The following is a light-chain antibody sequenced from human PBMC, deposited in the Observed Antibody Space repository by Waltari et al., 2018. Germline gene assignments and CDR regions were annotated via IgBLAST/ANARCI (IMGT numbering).Light chain of an antibody. CDR1: SSDIGTYNL. CDR2: EVT. V-gene: IGLV2-8*01. J-gene: IGLJ3*02. CDR3: SSYAGSGNVV. Sequence: QSALTQPPSASRSPGPSVTISCTGTSSDIGTYNLVSWYQQGPGKAPKLIIYEVTKRPSGVPDRFSGSKSGNTASLTVSGLQADDEADYYCSSYAGSGNVVFGGGTKLTVL.